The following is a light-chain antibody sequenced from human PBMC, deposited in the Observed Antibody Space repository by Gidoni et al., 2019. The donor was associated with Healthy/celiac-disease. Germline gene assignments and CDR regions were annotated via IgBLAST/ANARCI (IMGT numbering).Light chain of an antibody. CDR1: SGSDSTSYY. V-gene: IGLV8-61*01. Sequence: QTVLTPEPSFSVSPGGTVTLTCGLRSGSDSTSYYPSWYQQTPGQAPRTLIYSTNTRSSGVPDRVSGSILGNKAALTITGAQADDEADYYCVLYVGSGIWVFGGGTKLTVL. CDR2: STN. J-gene: IGLJ3*02. CDR3: VLYVGSGIWV.